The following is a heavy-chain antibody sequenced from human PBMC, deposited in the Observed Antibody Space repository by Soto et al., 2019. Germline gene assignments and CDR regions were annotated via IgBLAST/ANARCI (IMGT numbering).Heavy chain of an antibody. CDR2: IYCSGST. CDR3: ARGRPNDF. CDR1: GGSISXSSYY. J-gene: IGHJ4*02. Sequence: SETLSLTCTVSGGSISXSSYYWGWIRQPPGKGLEWIGSIYCSGSTYYNPSLKSRVTISVDTSKNQFSLKLSSVTAADTAVYYCARGRPNDFWGRGTLVTVSS. D-gene: IGHD3-16*01. V-gene: IGHV4-39*07.